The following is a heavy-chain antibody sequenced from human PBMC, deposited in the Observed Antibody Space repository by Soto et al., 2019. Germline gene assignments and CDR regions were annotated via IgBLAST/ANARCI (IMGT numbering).Heavy chain of an antibody. J-gene: IGHJ3*02. D-gene: IGHD2-8*02. Sequence: PGGSLRLSCAVSGFICSSYDMSWVRQAPGKGLEWVSTILVGGSTHYEDSVKGRFTISRDTSKNTVYLQMNSLTAGDTAVYSCAKATATGGGAFEIYGQGTMVTVS. CDR3: AKATATGGGAFEI. CDR2: ILVGGST. V-gene: IGHV3-23*01. CDR1: GFICSSYD.